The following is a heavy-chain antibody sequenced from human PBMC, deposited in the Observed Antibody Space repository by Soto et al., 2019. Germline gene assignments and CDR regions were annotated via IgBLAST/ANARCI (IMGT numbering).Heavy chain of an antibody. V-gene: IGHV4-34*01. CDR1: GGSFSGYY. CDR3: ARGRAMFRGVSDY. CDR2: INHSGST. D-gene: IGHD3-10*01. Sequence: QVQLQQWGAGLLKPSETLSLTCAVYGGSFSGYYWSWIRQPPGKGLEWIGEINHSGSTNYNPSLKSRVTISVDTSKNQFSLKLSSVPAADTAVYYCARGRAMFRGVSDYWGQGTLVTVSS. J-gene: IGHJ4*02.